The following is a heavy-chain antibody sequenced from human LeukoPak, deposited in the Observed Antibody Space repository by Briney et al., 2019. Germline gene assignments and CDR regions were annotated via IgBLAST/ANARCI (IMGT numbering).Heavy chain of an antibody. D-gene: IGHD2-2*01. CDR2: ISYDGSNK. CDR3: AKARSYCTSTSCYAALYYYYGMDV. V-gene: IGHV3-30*18. Sequence: GRSLRLSCAASGFTFSSYGMHWVRQAPGKGLEWVAVISYDGSNKYYADSVKGRFTISRDNSKNTLYLQMNSLRAEDTAVYYCAKARSYCTSTSCYAALYYYYGMDVWGQGTTVTVSS. CDR1: GFTFSSYG. J-gene: IGHJ6*02.